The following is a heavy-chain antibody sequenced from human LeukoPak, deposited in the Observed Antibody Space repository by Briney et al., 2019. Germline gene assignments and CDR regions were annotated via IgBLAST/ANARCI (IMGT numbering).Heavy chain of an antibody. CDR1: GFIFNTYN. CDR2: IGSSSNNI. J-gene: IGHJ4*02. D-gene: IGHD2-2*02. V-gene: IGHV3-21*01. CDR3: AKSRCTSVDCYTFDS. Sequence: GGSLRLSCAASGFIFNTYNMNWVRQAPGKGLEWVSYIGSSSNNIYYADSVKGRFTISRDNAKNSLSLQMNSLRAEDTAVYYCAKSRCTSVDCYTFDSWGRGTLVTVSS.